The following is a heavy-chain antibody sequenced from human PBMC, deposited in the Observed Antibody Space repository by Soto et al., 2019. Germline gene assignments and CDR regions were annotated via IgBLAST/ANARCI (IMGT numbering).Heavy chain of an antibody. V-gene: IGHV3-33*01. CDR1: GFTFSSYG. D-gene: IGHD3-22*01. J-gene: IGHJ3*02. Sequence: PGGSLRLSCAASGFTFSSYGMHWVRQAPGKGLEWVAVIWYDGSNKYYADSVKGRFTISRDNSKNTLYLQMNSLRAEDTAVYYCAGGYYYDSSGYSDAFDIWGQGTMVTVSS. CDR2: IWYDGSNK. CDR3: AGGYYYDSSGYSDAFDI.